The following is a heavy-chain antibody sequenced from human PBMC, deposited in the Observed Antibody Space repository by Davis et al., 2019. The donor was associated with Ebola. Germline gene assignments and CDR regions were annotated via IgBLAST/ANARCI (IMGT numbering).Heavy chain of an antibody. J-gene: IGHJ6*04. D-gene: IGHD5-18*01. CDR1: GFTFSSYG. V-gene: IGHV3-30*03. Sequence: PGGSLRLSCAASGFTFSSYGMHWVRQAPGKGLEWVAVISYDGSNKYYADSVKGRFTISRDNSKNTLYLQMNSLRAEDTAVYYCASCRVRQLWLGYYGMDVRGKGTTVTVSS. CDR2: ISYDGSNK. CDR3: ASCRVRQLWLGYYGMDV.